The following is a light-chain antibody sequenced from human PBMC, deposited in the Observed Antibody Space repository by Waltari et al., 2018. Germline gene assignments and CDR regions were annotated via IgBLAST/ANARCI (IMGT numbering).Light chain of an antibody. CDR2: QDI. J-gene: IGLJ2*01. CDR1: ALAKEF. Sequence: SFTLTQPPSVSVSPGQTAALTCTGDALAKEFAHWYQPKPGQAPLLGRYQDIERPSGVPGRCSGSSSVTTVTLTIRAVQAEDEADYYGQSTDSSASFAVFGGGTWLTVL. V-gene: IGLV3-25*03. CDR3: QSTDSSASFAV.